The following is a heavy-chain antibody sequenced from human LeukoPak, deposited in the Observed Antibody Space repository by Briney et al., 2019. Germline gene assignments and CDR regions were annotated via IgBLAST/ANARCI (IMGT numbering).Heavy chain of an antibody. CDR2: ISSSGSTI. V-gene: IGHV3-48*03. D-gene: IGHD6-13*01. CDR3: AKSHFSSTHPARGLFDY. J-gene: IGHJ4*02. Sequence: GGSLRLSCAASGFTFSSYEMNWVRQAPGKGLEWVSYISSSGSTIYYADSVKGRFTISRDISWTTLYLQMSILRAEDTAIYFCAKSHFSSTHPARGLFDYWGQGALVTVSS. CDR1: GFTFSSYE.